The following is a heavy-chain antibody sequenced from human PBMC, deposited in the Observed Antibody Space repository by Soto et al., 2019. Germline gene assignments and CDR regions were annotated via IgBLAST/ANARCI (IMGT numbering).Heavy chain of an antibody. D-gene: IGHD3-10*01. CDR1: GGSISSYY. V-gene: IGHV4-59*01. J-gene: IGHJ6*02. CDR2: IYYSGST. Sequence: SETLSLTCTVSGGSISSYYWSWIRQPPGKGLEWIGYIYYSGSTNYNPSLKSRVTISVDTSKNQFSLKLSSVTAADTAVYYYARVDPMVRGLYYYYGMDVWGQGTTVTVSS. CDR3: ARVDPMVRGLYYYYGMDV.